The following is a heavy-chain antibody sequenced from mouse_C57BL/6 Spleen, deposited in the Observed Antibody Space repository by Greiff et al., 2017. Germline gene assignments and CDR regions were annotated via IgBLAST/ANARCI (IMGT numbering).Heavy chain of an antibody. Sequence: EVQRVESGGGLVQPKGSLKLSCAASGFTFNTYAMHWVRQAPGKGLEWVARIRSKSSNYATYYADSVKDRFTISRDDSQSMLYLQMNNLKTEDTAMYYCVREGTWGWYFDVWGTGTTVTVSS. CDR2: IRSKSSNYAT. CDR3: VREGTWGWYFDV. J-gene: IGHJ1*03. D-gene: IGHD3-3*01. V-gene: IGHV10-3*01. CDR1: GFTFNTYA.